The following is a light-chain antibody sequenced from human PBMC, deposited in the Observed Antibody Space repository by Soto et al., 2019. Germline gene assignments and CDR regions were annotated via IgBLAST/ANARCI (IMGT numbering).Light chain of an antibody. CDR2: GAS. V-gene: IGKV3-15*01. CDR3: QQYNDRPRT. CDR1: QFVSTN. J-gene: IGKJ1*01. Sequence: ELVMTQSPDTLSVSPGERATLSCRASQFVSTNLAWDQQRPGQAPRLLIYGASTRAIGVPARFSGSGSGTEFTLTITSLQSEDFAVYDCQQYNDRPRTFGQGTKVDIK.